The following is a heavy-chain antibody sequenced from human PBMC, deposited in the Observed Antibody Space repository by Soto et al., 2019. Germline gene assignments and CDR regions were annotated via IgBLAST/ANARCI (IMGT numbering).Heavy chain of an antibody. V-gene: IGHV1-3*01. CDR3: ARVVWTTCWFYP. CDR1: GYTFTSYA. Sequence: ASVKVSCKASGYTFTSYAMHWVRQAPGQRLEWMGWINAGNGNTKYSQKFQGRVTITRDTSASTAYTELSSLRSDDTAVYYCARVVWTTCWFYPWGQGTLVTVSS. D-gene: IGHD2-8*01. J-gene: IGHJ5*02. CDR2: INAGNGNT.